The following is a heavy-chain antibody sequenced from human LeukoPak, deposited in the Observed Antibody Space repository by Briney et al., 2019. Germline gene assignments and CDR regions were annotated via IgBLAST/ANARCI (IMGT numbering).Heavy chain of an antibody. D-gene: IGHD3-22*01. CDR2: IYTSGST. V-gene: IGHV4-59*10. Sequence: SETLSLTCAVYGGSFSGYYWSWIRQPPGKGLEWIGRIYTSGSTNYNPSLKSRVTMSVDTSKNQFSLKLSSVTAADTAVYYCAGAPLGYYDSSGYFLSYWGQGTLVTVSS. CDR3: AGAPLGYYDSSGYFLSY. J-gene: IGHJ4*02. CDR1: GGSFSGYY.